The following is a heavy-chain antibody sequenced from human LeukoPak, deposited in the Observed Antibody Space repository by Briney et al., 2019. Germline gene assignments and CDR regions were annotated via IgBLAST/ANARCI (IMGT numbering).Heavy chain of an antibody. CDR2: MYYSGST. CDR3: ARFETGVGRGPTPYYYMDV. J-gene: IGHJ6*03. V-gene: IGHV4-30-4*01. D-gene: IGHD1-26*01. CDR1: GGSISSRDYY. Sequence: SQTLSLTCTVSGGSISSRDYYWSWIRQPPGKGLEWIAYMYYSGSTYYNPSLKSRVTMSADTSKNQFSLKLSSVTAADTAVYYCARFETGVGRGPTPYYYMDVWGKGTTVTVSS.